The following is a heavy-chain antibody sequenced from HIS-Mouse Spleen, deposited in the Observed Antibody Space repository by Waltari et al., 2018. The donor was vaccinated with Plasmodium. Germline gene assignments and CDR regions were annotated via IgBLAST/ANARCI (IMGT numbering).Heavy chain of an antibody. CDR2: ISSSSSYI. J-gene: IGHJ2*01. V-gene: IGHV3-21*01. CDR3: AREDILTGYYNDYWYFDL. Sequence: EVQLVESGGGLVKPGGSLRLSCAASAFTFRPYRMNWFRQAPGKGLEWVSSISSSSSYIYYADSVKGRFTISRDNAKNSLYLQMNSLRAEDTAVYYCAREDILTGYYNDYWYFDLWGRGTLVTVSS. D-gene: IGHD3-9*01. CDR1: AFTFRPYR.